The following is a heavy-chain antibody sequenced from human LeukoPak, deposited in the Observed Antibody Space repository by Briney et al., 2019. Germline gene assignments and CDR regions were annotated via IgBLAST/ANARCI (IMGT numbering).Heavy chain of an antibody. CDR1: GGSISSYY. CDR3: AREPLAMVATSPYYYYINA. J-gene: IGHJ6*03. CDR2: IYTSGST. Sequence: SETLPLTCTVSGGSISSYYWSWIRQPAGKGLEWIGRIYTSGSTNYNPSLKSRVTMSVDTSKNQFSLKLSSVTAADTAVYYCAREPLAMVATSPYYYYINAWCKGTTLPVSS. D-gene: IGHD5-12*01. V-gene: IGHV4-4*07.